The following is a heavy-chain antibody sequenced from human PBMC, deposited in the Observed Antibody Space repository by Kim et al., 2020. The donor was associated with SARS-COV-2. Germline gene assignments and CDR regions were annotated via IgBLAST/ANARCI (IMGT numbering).Heavy chain of an antibody. V-gene: IGHV3-11*06. J-gene: IGHJ4*02. CDR2: ISSSSSYT. CDR3: ARVGADGWLQPRGYFDY. Sequence: GGSLRLSCAASGFTFSDYYMSWIRQAPGKGLEWVSYISSSSSYTNYADSVKGRFTISRDNAKNSLYLQMNSLRAEDTAVYYCARVGADGWLQPRGYFDYWGQGTLVTVSS. CDR1: GFTFSDYY. D-gene: IGHD5-12*01.